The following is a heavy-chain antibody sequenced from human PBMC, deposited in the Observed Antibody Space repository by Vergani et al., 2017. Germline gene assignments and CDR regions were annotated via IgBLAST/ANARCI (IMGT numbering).Heavy chain of an antibody. CDR3: ATKSCGTPGCQIGYFRE. CDR1: GFTSSYYG. D-gene: IGHD1-1*01. J-gene: IGHJ1*01. V-gene: IGHV3-30*03. Sequence: QVHLVESGGGVVQPGRSLRLSCVVSGFTSSYYGMHWVRQAPGKGLEWVAVISYDGTQKYYADSVKGRFTISRDNYKSNLYLQMNSLRTEDTAVYYCATKSCGTPGCQIGYFREWGQGTLVTVSS. CDR2: ISYDGTQK.